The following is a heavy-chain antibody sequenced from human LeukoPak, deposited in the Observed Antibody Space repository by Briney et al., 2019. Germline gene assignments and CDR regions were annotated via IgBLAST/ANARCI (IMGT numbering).Heavy chain of an antibody. CDR1: GGSFSGYY. Sequence: PSETLSLTCAVYGGSFSGYYWSWIRQPQGKGLEWIGEINHSGSTNYNQSLKSRVTISVDTSKNQFSLKLSSVTAADTAVYYCARGRRGYFDWSQKYNWFDPWGQGTLVTVSS. CDR3: ARGRRGYFDWSQKYNWFDP. J-gene: IGHJ5*02. D-gene: IGHD3-9*01. V-gene: IGHV4-34*01. CDR2: INHSGST.